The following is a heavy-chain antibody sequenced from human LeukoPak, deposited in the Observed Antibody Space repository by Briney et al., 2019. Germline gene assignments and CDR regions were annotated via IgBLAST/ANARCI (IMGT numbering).Heavy chain of an antibody. D-gene: IGHD2/OR15-2a*01. J-gene: IGHJ4*02. CDR3: ARGSTNFDY. CDR1: GGSFSGYY. Sequence: PSETLSLTCAVYGGSFSGYYWSWIRQPLGKGLEWIGEINHSGSTNYNPSLKSRVTISVDTSKNQFSLKLSSVTAADTAVYYCARGSTNFDYWGQGTLVTVFS. V-gene: IGHV4-34*01. CDR2: INHSGST.